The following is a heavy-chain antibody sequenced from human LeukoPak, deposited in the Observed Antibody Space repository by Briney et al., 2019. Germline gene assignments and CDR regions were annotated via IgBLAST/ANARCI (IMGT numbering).Heavy chain of an antibody. J-gene: IGHJ5*02. D-gene: IGHD6-6*01. CDR3: ARSSLEARPIAVRANCFDP. Sequence: PSETLSLTCTVSGGSISRGRYYWSWIRQPAGKGLEWIGRIYTSGNTNYNPSLKSRFTISVDTSKSQFSLKLSSVTAADTAVYYCARSSLEARPIAVRANCFDPWGQGTLVTVSS. CDR1: GGSISRGRYY. V-gene: IGHV4-61*02. CDR2: IYTSGNT.